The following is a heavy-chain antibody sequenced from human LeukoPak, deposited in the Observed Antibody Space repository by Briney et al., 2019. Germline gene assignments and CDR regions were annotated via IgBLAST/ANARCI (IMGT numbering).Heavy chain of an antibody. J-gene: IGHJ5*02. D-gene: IGHD3-22*01. CDR3: ARGDYYDSSGYYSPPDWFDP. V-gene: IGHV4-39*01. CDR1: GGSIRSSYYY. Sequence: SETLSLTCTVSGGSIRSSYYYWGWIRQPPGKGLEWIGSIYDSGSTYYNPSLKSRVTISVDTSKNQFSLKLNSVTAADTAVYYCARGDYYDSSGYYSPPDWFDPWGQGTLVTVSS. CDR2: IYDSGST.